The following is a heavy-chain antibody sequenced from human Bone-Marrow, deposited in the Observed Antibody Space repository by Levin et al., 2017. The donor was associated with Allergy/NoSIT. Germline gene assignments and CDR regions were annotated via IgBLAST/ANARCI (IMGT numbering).Heavy chain of an antibody. CDR2: IYFSGST. J-gene: IGHJ4*02. CDR3: AASGYYFDS. Sequence: LRLSCSVSTGSVSTSGFYWSWIRQRPGRGLEWIGNIYFSGSTHYNPSLKSRLTISVDTSQNQFSLELTSVTAADTAVYYCAASGYYFDSWGQGTLVTVSS. CDR1: TGSVSTSGFY. V-gene: IGHV4-31*03. D-gene: IGHD2-15*01.